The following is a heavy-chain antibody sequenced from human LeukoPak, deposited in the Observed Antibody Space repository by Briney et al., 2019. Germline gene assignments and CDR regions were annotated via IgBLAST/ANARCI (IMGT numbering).Heavy chain of an antibody. V-gene: IGHV3-53*01. Sequence: GGSLRLSCAASGFTVSSNYMSWVRQAPGKGLEWVSVIYSGGSTYYADSVKGRFTISRDNSKNTLYLQMNSLGAEDTAVYYCARERPYGDYVYYGMDVWGQGTTVTVSS. D-gene: IGHD4-17*01. CDR1: GFTVSSNY. J-gene: IGHJ6*02. CDR3: ARERPYGDYVYYGMDV. CDR2: IYSGGST.